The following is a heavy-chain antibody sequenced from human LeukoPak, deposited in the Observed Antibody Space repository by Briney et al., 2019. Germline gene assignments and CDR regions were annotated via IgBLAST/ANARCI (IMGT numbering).Heavy chain of an antibody. D-gene: IGHD3-16*01. CDR2: IKQDGSEK. Sequence: GGSLRLSCAGSGFTFTDAWMSWVRQAPGKGLEWVANIKQDGSEKYYVDSVKGRFTISRDNAKNSLYLQMNSLGAEDTAVYYCARVIQGVSYYYYMDVWGKGTTVTVSS. CDR3: ARVIQGVSYYYYMDV. J-gene: IGHJ6*03. V-gene: IGHV3-7*01. CDR1: GFTFTDAW.